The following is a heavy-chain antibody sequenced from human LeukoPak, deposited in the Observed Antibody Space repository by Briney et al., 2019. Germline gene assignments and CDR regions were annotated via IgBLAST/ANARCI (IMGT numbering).Heavy chain of an antibody. J-gene: IGHJ3*02. CDR3: XXXXXXSSGYGSSDAFDI. Sequence: GGSLRLSCAASGFTFSTYRMSWVRQAPGKGLEWVSYISSSSSTIYYADSVKGRFTISRDNAKNSLYLQMNSLRAEDTAVYYXXXXXXXSSGYGSSDAFDIWGQGTMVTVSS. CDR1: GFTFSTYR. D-gene: IGHD3-22*01. CDR2: ISSSSSTI. V-gene: IGHV3-48*01.